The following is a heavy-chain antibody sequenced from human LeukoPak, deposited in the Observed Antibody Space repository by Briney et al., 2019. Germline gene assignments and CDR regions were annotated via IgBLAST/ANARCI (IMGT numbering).Heavy chain of an antibody. V-gene: IGHV4-59*01. Sequence: SETLSLTCTVSGGSISSYYWSWIRQPPGKGLEWIGYIYYSGSTNYNPSLKSRVTISVDTSKNQFSLKVSSVTAADTAVYYCARSMPRGEIRLWLSYSNSYYYYGMDVWGQGTTVTVSS. CDR2: IYYSGST. J-gene: IGHJ6*02. CDR1: GGSISSYY. D-gene: IGHD5-18*01. CDR3: ARSMPRGEIRLWLSYSNSYYYYGMDV.